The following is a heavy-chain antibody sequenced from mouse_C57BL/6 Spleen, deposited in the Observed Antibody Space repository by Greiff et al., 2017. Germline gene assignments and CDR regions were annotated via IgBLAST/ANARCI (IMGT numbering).Heavy chain of an antibody. Sequence: EVKVEESGGGLVQPGGSMKLSCVASGFTFSNYWMNWVRQSPEKGLEWVAQIRLKSDNYATHYAESVKGRFTISRDDSKSSVYLQMNNLRAEDTGIYYCTKLTGTGYFDVWGTGTTVTVSS. D-gene: IGHD4-1*01. CDR3: TKLTGTGYFDV. CDR1: GFTFSNYW. V-gene: IGHV6-3*01. J-gene: IGHJ1*03. CDR2: IRLKSDNYAT.